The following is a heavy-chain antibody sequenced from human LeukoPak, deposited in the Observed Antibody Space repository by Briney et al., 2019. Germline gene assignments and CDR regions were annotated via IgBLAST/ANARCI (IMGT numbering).Heavy chain of an antibody. CDR3: ARGVYYGSGSYYFDY. V-gene: IGHV4-59*01. CDR2: IYYSGST. Sequence: SETLSLTCAVYGGSFSGYYWSWIRQPPGEGLEWIGYIYYSGSTNYNPSLKSRVTISVDTSKNQFSLKLSSVTAADTAVYYCARGVYYGSGSYYFDYWGQGTLVTVSS. J-gene: IGHJ4*02. D-gene: IGHD3-10*01. CDR1: GGSFSGYY.